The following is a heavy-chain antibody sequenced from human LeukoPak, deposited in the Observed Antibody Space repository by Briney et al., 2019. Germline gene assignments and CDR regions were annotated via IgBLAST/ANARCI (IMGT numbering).Heavy chain of an antibody. CDR3: VRDRRDCTSTSCYEEFDY. V-gene: IGHV1-2*02. J-gene: IGHJ4*02. D-gene: IGHD2-2*01. CDR2: INPNSGGT. CDR1: GYTFTSYY. Sequence: ASVKVSCKASGYTFTSYYMHWVRQAPGQGLEWMGWINPNSGGTNFAQKFQGRVTMTRDTSISTAYMELSRLRSDDTAVYYCVRDRRDCTSTSCYEEFDYWGQGTLVTVSS.